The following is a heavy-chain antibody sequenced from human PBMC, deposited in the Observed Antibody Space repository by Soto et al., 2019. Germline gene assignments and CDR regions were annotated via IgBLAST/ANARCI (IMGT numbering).Heavy chain of an antibody. Sequence: GESLKISCAASGFTVSSNYMSWVRQAPGKGLEWVSVIYSGGSTYYADSVKGRFTISRDNSKNTLYLQMNSLRAEDTAVYYCARFGQPSYYFDYWGQGTLVTVSS. D-gene: IGHD3-10*01. CDR1: GFTVSSNY. V-gene: IGHV3-53*01. CDR3: ARFGQPSYYFDY. J-gene: IGHJ4*02. CDR2: IYSGGST.